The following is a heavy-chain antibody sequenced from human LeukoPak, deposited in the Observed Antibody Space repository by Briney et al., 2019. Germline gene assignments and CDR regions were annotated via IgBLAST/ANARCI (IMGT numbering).Heavy chain of an antibody. V-gene: IGHV3-7*05. J-gene: IGHJ4*02. Sequence: GGSLRLSCAASGFTVSSYYMPWVRQAPGKGLEWVAHIKQDGSEAKYVDSVKGRFTVSRDNAKNSLFLQMNSLRAEDTALYYCARGGGNFDYWGQGTLVTVSS. CDR3: ARGGGNFDY. CDR2: IKQDGSEA. D-gene: IGHD6-25*01. CDR1: GFTVSSYY.